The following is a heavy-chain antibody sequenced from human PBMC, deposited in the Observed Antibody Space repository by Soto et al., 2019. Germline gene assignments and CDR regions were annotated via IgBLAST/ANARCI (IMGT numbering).Heavy chain of an antibody. J-gene: IGHJ6*02. CDR1: GFTFTYFG. V-gene: IGHV3-33*08. CDR2: IWSDGSHR. CDR3: ARGPRATAMVTNYYYYAMDV. Sequence: QVQLVESGGGVVQPGRSLRLSCTASGFTFTYFGLHWVRQAPGKGLEWVAVIWSDGSHRNYTDSVKGRFTVSRDNSKNTLYLQMNSLRAEDTAVYYCARGPRATAMVTNYYYYAMDVWGPGTTVTVSS. D-gene: IGHD5-18*01.